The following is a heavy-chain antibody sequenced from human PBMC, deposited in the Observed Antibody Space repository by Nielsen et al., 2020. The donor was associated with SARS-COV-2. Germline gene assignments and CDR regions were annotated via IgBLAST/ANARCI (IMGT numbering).Heavy chain of an antibody. V-gene: IGHV3-23*01. CDR2: ISGSGGST. D-gene: IGHD3-10*01. J-gene: IGHJ4*02. Sequence: WIRQPPGKGLEWVSAISGSGGSTYYADSVKGRFTISRDNSKNTLYLQMNSLRAEDTAVYYCARVAGELLWFGELSSGLLGIEDYWGQGTLVTVSS. CDR3: ARVAGELLWFGELSSGLLGIEDY.